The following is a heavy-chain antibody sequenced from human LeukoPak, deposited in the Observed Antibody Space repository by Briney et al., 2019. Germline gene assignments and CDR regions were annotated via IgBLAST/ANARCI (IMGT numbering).Heavy chain of an antibody. Sequence: GESLKISCKGSGYSFTSYWIGWVCQMPGNGLEWMGIIYPGDSDTRYSPSFQGQVTISADKSISTAYLQWSSLKASDTAMYYCARGAPYYYDSSGYYNWFDPWGQGTLVTVSS. CDR2: IYPGDSDT. V-gene: IGHV5-51*01. CDR3: ARGAPYYYDSSGYYNWFDP. D-gene: IGHD3-22*01. J-gene: IGHJ5*02. CDR1: GYSFTSYW.